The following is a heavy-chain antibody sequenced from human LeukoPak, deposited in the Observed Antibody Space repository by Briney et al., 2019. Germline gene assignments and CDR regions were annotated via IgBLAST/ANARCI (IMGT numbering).Heavy chain of an antibody. CDR1: GFTFSSYW. CDR3: AKNYDSSGYYESVDAFDI. Sequence: GGSLRLSCAASGFTFSSYWMSWVRQAPGEGLEWVANIKQDGSEKYYVDSVKGRFTISRDNAKNSLYLQMNSLRAEDTAVYYCAKNYDSSGYYESVDAFDIWGQGTMVTVSS. J-gene: IGHJ3*02. D-gene: IGHD3-22*01. V-gene: IGHV3-7*01. CDR2: IKQDGSEK.